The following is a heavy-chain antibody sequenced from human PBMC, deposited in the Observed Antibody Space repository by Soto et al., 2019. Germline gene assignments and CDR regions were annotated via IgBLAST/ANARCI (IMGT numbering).Heavy chain of an antibody. Sequence: SCKASGYTFTSYAMHWVRQAPGKGLEWVAVISYDGSNKYYADSVKGRFTISRDNSKNTLYLQMNSLRAEDTAVYYCARDGVVVVVAATLGAWFDPWGQGTLVTVSS. D-gene: IGHD2-15*01. CDR2: ISYDGSNK. V-gene: IGHV3-30-3*01. CDR1: GYTFTSYA. CDR3: ARDGVVVVVAATLGAWFDP. J-gene: IGHJ5*02.